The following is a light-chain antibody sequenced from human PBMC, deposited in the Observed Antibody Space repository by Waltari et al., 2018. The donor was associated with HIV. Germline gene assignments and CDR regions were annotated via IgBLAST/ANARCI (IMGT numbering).Light chain of an antibody. CDR2: DAA. CDR1: QGISNY. V-gene: IGKV1-33*01. CDR3: QQYDNLPLT. J-gene: IGKJ3*01. Sequence: DIQLTQSPSSLSASVGDRVIITCRASQGISNYLNWYQQKPGKAPKLLIYDAAKLETGIPSRFSGSGSVTDFSLTISSLQPEDFATYYCQQYDNLPLTFGRGTKVDFK.